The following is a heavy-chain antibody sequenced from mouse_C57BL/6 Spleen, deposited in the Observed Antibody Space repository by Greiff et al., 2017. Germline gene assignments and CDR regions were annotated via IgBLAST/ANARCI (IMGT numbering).Heavy chain of an antibody. CDR1: GYTFTDYE. Sequence: VKLVESGAELVRPGASVTLSCKASGYTFTDYEMHWVKQTPVHGLEWIGAIDPETGGTAYNQKFKGKAILTADKSSSTAYMELRSLTSEDSAVYYCTTFITTVDWYFDVWGTGTTVTVSS. CDR3: TTFITTVDWYFDV. D-gene: IGHD1-1*01. J-gene: IGHJ1*03. CDR2: IDPETGGT. V-gene: IGHV1-15*01.